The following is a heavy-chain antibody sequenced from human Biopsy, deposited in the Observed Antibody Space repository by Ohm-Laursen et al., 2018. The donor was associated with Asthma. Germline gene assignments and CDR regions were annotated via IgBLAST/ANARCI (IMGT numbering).Heavy chain of an antibody. D-gene: IGHD6-13*01. CDR3: VRGSSSWHHGPFHYYYGLDV. CDR1: SGSGGYMRSGNYY. Sequence: SDTLSLTCSLSSGSGGYMRSGNYYWGWIRQPPGKGLEWIGSIYYSGTTYYNRSLVSRVTVSADLSNNKFSLKITSATAADTAVYYCVRGSSSWHHGPFHYYYGLDVWGQGTTATVSS. J-gene: IGHJ6*02. CDR2: IYYSGTT. V-gene: IGHV4-39*01.